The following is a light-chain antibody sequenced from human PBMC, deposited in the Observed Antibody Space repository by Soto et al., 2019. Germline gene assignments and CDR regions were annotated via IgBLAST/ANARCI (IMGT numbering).Light chain of an antibody. J-gene: IGKJ1*01. V-gene: IGKV3-20*01. CDR2: GAS. CDR1: QSVSSTF. Sequence: EIVLTQSPGTLSLTPGERATLSCRASQSVSSTFLAWYQQKPGQAPKVLIYGASTRATAIPDRFSGSGSGTDFSLTISRLEREDFAMYYCQQYESSRTFGQGTKGDMK. CDR3: QQYESSRT.